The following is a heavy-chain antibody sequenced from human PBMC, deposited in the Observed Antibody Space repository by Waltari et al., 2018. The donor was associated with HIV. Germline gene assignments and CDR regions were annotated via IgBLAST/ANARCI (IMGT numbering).Heavy chain of an antibody. D-gene: IGHD3-16*01. CDR2: IYISGST. CDR3: APGGRTRAFEV. J-gene: IGHJ3*01. Sequence: EVQLVEPGGGLIQPGGSLRLSCAASGFIVSSNYMSWVRQAPGKGLEWVSVIYISGSTYYADSVKGRFTISRDDSKNTLYLQMNSLTAEDTAVYYCAPGGRTRAFEVWGQGTMVTVSS. CDR1: GFIVSSNY. V-gene: IGHV3-53*01.